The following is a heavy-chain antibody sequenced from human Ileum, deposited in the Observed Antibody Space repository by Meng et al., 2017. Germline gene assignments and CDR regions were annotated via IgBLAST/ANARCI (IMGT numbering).Heavy chain of an antibody. J-gene: IGHJ1*01. Sequence: QVQLVQSGAEVKKPGASVKVSCKTSGYTFSRYSISGVRQAPGQGLEWMGWISAYIGSKNYAQKFQGRVTMTTDTPTSTAYMELRSLRSDDTAVYYCARERGSGGGDLDDWGQGTLVTVSS. CDR2: ISAYIGSK. V-gene: IGHV1-18*01. CDR1: GYTFSRYS. CDR3: ARERGSGGGDLDD. D-gene: IGHD3-16*01.